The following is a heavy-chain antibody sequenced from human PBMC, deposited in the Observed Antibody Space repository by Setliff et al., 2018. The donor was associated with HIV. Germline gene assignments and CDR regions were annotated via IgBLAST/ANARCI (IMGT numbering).Heavy chain of an antibody. Sequence: SETLSLTCNVSGGSIRSGSYFWSWIRQPAGKGLEWIGHIYTTGSTNYNPSFNNRVAISIDTSKDQLSRKGRFVTAADTAVYYCATGENYFGSGSPSVHYYMDVWGKGTTVTISS. CDR3: ATGENYFGSGSPSVHYYMDV. D-gene: IGHD3-10*01. CDR1: GGSIRSGSYF. CDR2: IYTTGST. V-gene: IGHV4-61*09. J-gene: IGHJ6*03.